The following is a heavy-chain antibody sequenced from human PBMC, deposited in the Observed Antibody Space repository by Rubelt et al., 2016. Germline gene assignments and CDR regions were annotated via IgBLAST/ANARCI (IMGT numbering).Heavy chain of an antibody. J-gene: IGHJ4*02. CDR3: ASTYYYDSSGYLD. CDR1: GYTFTSYY. Sequence: QVQLVQSGAEVKKPGASVKVSCKASGYTFTSYYMHWVRQAPGQGLEWMGIINPSGGSTNYEQKFQGRVTMTRDTSTSTVYMELSSLRSEDTAVYYCASTYYYDSSGYLDWGQGTLVTVSS. CDR2: INPSGGST. V-gene: IGHV1-46*01. D-gene: IGHD3-22*01.